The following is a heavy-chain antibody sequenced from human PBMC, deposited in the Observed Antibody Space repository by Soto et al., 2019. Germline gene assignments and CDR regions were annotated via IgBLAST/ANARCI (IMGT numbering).Heavy chain of an antibody. J-gene: IGHJ4*02. CDR2: IIPIFGTA. Sequence: SVKVSCKASGGTFSSYAISWVRQAPGQGLEWMVGIIPIFGTANYAQKFQGRVTITADESTSTAYMELSSLRSEDTAVYYCARITAGYRVFDYWGQGTLVTVSS. CDR1: GGTFSSYA. D-gene: IGHD3-16*02. V-gene: IGHV1-69*13. CDR3: ARITAGYRVFDY.